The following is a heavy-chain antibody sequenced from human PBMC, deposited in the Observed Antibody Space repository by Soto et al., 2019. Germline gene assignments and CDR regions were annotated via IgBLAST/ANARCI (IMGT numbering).Heavy chain of an antibody. J-gene: IGHJ3*02. CDR2: ISAYNGNT. CDR3: ARGSRYPFPYSSGDAFDI. D-gene: IGHD6-19*01. CDR1: GYTFTSYG. V-gene: IGHV1-18*01. Sequence: ASVKVSCKASGYTFTSYGISWVRQAPGQGLEWMGWISAYNGNTNYAQKLQGRVTMTTDTSTSTAYMELRSLRSDDTAVYYCARGSRYPFPYSSGDAFDIWGQGTMVTVSS.